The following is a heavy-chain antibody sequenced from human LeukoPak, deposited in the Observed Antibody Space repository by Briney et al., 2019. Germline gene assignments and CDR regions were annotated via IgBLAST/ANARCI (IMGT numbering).Heavy chain of an antibody. CDR2: INTHSGGT. CDR3: ARIGPTTSCC. Sequence: ASVKVSCKASGYTFIDYHIYWVRQAPGPGLDWMGLINTHSGGTNYAQKFQGRVTMTRETPISIAYMELSRLRSDETAVYYCARIGPTTSCCWGQGTLVTVSS. CDR1: GYTFIDYH. V-gene: IGHV1-2*02. J-gene: IGHJ4*02. D-gene: IGHD2-2*01.